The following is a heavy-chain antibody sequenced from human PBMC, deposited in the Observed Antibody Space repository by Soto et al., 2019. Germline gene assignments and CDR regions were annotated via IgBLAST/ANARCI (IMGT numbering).Heavy chain of an antibody. CDR1: GYIFSNFG. D-gene: IGHD4-17*01. CDR3: ARDFGDYRLHY. Sequence: VQLVQSGGEVKKPGASVKVSCQTSGYIFSNFGVSWVRQAPGQGLEWLGWVSGNDGSTRSAPNIQGRVTMTTDSATSTAYMELRGLTSDDTATYYCARDFGDYRLHYWGQGTLVSVSS. CDR2: VSGNDGST. J-gene: IGHJ4*02. V-gene: IGHV1-18*01.